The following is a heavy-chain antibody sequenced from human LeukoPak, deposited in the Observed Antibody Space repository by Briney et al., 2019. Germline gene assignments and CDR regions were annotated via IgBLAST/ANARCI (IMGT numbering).Heavy chain of an antibody. V-gene: IGHV1-18*04. D-gene: IGHD3-22*01. CDR3: ARPDYYDSSGYYYVSEYFQH. Sequence: ASVKVSCKASGYTFTGYYMHWVRQAPGQGLEWMGWISAYNGNTNYAQKLQGRVTMTTDTSTSTAYMELRSLRSDDTAVYYCARPDYYDSSGYYYVSEYFQHWGQGTLVTVSS. CDR2: ISAYNGNT. CDR1: GYTFTGYY. J-gene: IGHJ1*01.